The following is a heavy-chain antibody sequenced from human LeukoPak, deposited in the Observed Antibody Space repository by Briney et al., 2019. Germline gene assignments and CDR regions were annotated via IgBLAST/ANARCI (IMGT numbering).Heavy chain of an antibody. CDR1: GFTFSRYW. CDR3: ATAAGADFFDY. J-gene: IGHJ4*02. CDR2: ISGSGGTT. V-gene: IGHV3-23*01. D-gene: IGHD3-3*01. Sequence: GGSLRLSCAASGFTFSRYWMHWVRQAPGTGLEWVSAISGSGGTTDYADSVKGRFTISRDNSKNTLYLQMNSLRAEDTAVYYCATAAGADFFDYWGQGTLVTVSS.